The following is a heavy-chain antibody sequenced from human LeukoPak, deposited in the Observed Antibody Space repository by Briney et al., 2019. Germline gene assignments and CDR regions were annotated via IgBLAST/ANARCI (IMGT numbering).Heavy chain of an antibody. Sequence: GGSLRLSCAASGFTFSSYSMNWVRQAPGKGLEWVSYISSSGSTIYYSDSVKGRFTISRDNAKNSLYLQMNSLRPEDTAVYYCARDPIQLWSFDYWGQGTLVTVSS. CDR2: ISSSGSTI. V-gene: IGHV3-48*04. J-gene: IGHJ4*02. D-gene: IGHD5-18*01. CDR1: GFTFSSYS. CDR3: ARDPIQLWSFDY.